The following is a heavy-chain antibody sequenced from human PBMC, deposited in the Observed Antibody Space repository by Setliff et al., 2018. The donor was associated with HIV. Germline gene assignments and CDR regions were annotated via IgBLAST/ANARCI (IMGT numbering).Heavy chain of an antibody. CDR3: ARGGQQLVLGAFDI. D-gene: IGHD6-13*01. CDR1: GYTFINNY. CDR2: INPTGGGP. J-gene: IGHJ3*02. V-gene: IGHV1-46*01. Sequence: ASVKVSCKASGYTFINNYIHWVRQAPGQGLQWMGLINPTGGGPRYAQKFRGRLTMSSDTSTSTAFMELSSLRSEDTAVYYCARGGQQLVLGAFDIWGQGTMVTVSS.